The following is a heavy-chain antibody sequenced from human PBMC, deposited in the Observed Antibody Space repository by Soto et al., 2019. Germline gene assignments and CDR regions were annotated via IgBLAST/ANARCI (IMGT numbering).Heavy chain of an antibody. CDR1: GFTFSSYW. Sequence: EVQLVESGGDLVQPGGSLRLSCEASGFTFSSYWMHWVRQAPGKGLVWVSRTNGDGSTTSYADSVKGRFTISRDNAKHTLYLQMNSLRAEDTALYYCTRGYSSGPDYWGQGTLVTVSS. J-gene: IGHJ4*02. CDR2: TNGDGSTT. V-gene: IGHV3-74*01. CDR3: TRGYSSGPDY. D-gene: IGHD6-19*01.